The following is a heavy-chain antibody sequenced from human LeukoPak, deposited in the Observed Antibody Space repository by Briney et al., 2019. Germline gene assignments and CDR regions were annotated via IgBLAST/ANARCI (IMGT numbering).Heavy chain of an antibody. CDR1: GFPFSNYA. CDR2: ISGSGGST. CDR3: AKLTYDRLNAFDI. J-gene: IGHJ3*02. V-gene: IGHV3-23*01. D-gene: IGHD3-22*01. Sequence: GGSLRLSCAASGFPFSNYAMSWVRQPPGKGLEWVSAISGSGGSTYYADSVKGRFTISRDNSKNTLYLQMNSLRAEDTAVYYCAKLTYDRLNAFDIWGQGTMVTVSS.